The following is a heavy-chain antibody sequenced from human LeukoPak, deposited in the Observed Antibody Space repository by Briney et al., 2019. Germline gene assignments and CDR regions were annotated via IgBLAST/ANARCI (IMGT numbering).Heavy chain of an antibody. D-gene: IGHD6-13*01. CDR2: IYYSGST. V-gene: IGHV4-39*07. Sequence: SETLSLTCTVSGGSISSSSYYWGWICQPPGKGLEWIGSIYYSGSTNYNPSLKSRVTISVDTSKNQFSLKLSSVTAADTAVYYCAGGLYTAASTYFDFWGQGTLVTVSS. CDR3: AGGLYTAASTYFDF. CDR1: GGSISSSSYY. J-gene: IGHJ4*02.